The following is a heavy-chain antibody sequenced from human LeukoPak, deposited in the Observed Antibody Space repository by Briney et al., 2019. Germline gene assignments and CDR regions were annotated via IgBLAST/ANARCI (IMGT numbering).Heavy chain of an antibody. D-gene: IGHD3-10*01. CDR3: ARDSHGSGSYGSH. J-gene: IGHJ4*02. CDR2: IIPIFGTP. CDR1: GGTFSSYA. V-gene: IGHV1-69*06. Sequence: ASVKVSCKASGGTFSSYAISWVRQAPGQGLEWMGGIIPIFGTPNNAQKFQGRVTIAADKSTSTAYMELSSLRSEDTAVYYCARDSHGSGSYGSHWGQGTLVTVSS.